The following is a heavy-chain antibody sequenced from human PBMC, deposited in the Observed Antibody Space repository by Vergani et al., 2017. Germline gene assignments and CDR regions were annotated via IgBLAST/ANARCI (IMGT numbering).Heavy chain of an antibody. Sequence: EVQLVESGGGLVQPGGSLRLSCAASGLTFSSYSMNWVRQAPGKGLEWVSYISSSSSTIYYADSVKGRFTISRDNAKNSLYLQMNSLRAEDTAVYYCARDLFSSSSWYLQGAFDIWGQGTMVTVSS. CDR3: ARDLFSSSSWYLQGAFDI. J-gene: IGHJ3*02. D-gene: IGHD6-13*01. CDR1: GLTFSSYS. V-gene: IGHV3-48*01. CDR2: ISSSSSTI.